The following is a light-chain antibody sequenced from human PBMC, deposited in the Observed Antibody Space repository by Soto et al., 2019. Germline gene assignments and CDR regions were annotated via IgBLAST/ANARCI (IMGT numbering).Light chain of an antibody. CDR1: QGISNY. V-gene: IGKV1-27*01. CDR2: AAS. CDR3: QKYNSAPYT. J-gene: IGKJ2*01. Sequence: DIQMTQSPSSLSASVGDRVTITCRASQGISNYLAWYQQKPGKVPKLLIYAASTLQSGVPSRFSGSESGTDFTLTISCLQPEDVASYYCQKYNSAPYTFGQGTNLELK.